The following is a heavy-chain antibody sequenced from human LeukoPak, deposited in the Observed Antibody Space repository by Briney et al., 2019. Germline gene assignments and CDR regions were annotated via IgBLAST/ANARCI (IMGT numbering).Heavy chain of an antibody. V-gene: IGHV3-30*02. CDR3: AKDSLADIDY. CDR1: GFIFSTYG. Sequence: GGSLRLSCAASGFIFSTYGMYWVRQAPGKGLEWVAFIRHDGSIKNYADSMKGRSTISRDNSKNTLYLQMNSLRAEDTAVYYCAKDSLADIDYWGQGTLVTVSS. CDR2: IRHDGSIK. J-gene: IGHJ4*02. D-gene: IGHD3-16*01.